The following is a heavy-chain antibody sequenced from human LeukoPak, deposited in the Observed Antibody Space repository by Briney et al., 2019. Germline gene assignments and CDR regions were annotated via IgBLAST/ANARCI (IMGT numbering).Heavy chain of an antibody. CDR2: ISGSGGST. J-gene: IGHJ4*02. CDR3: ASLGY. V-gene: IGHV3-23*01. D-gene: IGHD7-27*01. Sequence: ETLSLTCAVYGGSFSGYYWTWVRQAPGKWLECFSSISGSGGSTFYADSVKGRFTISRDNSKNTLYLQMNSLRAEDTAVYYCASLGYWGQGTLVTVSS. CDR1: GGSFSGYY.